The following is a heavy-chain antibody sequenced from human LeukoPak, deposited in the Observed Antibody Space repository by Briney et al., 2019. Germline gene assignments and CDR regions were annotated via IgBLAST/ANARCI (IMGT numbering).Heavy chain of an antibody. Sequence: SETLSLTCAVYGGSFSGYYWSWIRQPPGKGLEWIGETNHSGSTNYNPSLKSRVTISVDTSKNQFSLKLSSVTAADTAVYYCARDYYYGSGSYYPFLFDYWGQGTLVTVSS. CDR1: GGSFSGYY. J-gene: IGHJ4*02. CDR2: TNHSGST. CDR3: ARDYYYGSGSYYPFLFDY. D-gene: IGHD3-10*01. V-gene: IGHV4-34*01.